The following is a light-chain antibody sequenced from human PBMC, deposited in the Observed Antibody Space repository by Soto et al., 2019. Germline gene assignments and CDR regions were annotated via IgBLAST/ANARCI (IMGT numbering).Light chain of an antibody. CDR1: SGHSSYA. Sequence: QSVLTQSPSASASLGASVKLTCTLSSGHSSYAIAWHQQQPEKGPRYLMKLNSDGSHSKGDGIPDRFSGSSSGAARYLTISSLQSEDEADYYCQTWGTGIVVFGGGTKLTVL. J-gene: IGLJ2*01. CDR3: QTWGTGIVV. V-gene: IGLV4-69*01. CDR2: LNSDGSH.